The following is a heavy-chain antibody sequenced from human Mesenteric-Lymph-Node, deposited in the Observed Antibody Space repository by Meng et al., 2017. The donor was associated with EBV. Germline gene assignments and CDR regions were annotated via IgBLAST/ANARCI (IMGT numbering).Heavy chain of an antibody. CDR1: GLTFYSSA. J-gene: IGHJ4*02. Sequence: VESGVRFVHPGAALRLSCAAPGLTFYSSAFTGGRQGPGKGLEVFSTISGSGGDTWYADSVTCRFTISRDNSKNRLYLQMNSLRAEDTALYYCAKVRYSGYDSIDYWGQGTLVTVSS. V-gene: IGHV3-23*04. D-gene: IGHD5-12*01. CDR2: ISGSGGDT. CDR3: AKVRYSGYDSIDY.